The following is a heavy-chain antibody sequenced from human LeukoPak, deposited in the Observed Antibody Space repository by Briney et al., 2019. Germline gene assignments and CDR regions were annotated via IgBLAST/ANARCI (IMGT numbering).Heavy chain of an antibody. CDR2: IYTSGST. CDR1: GGSISSYY. D-gene: IGHD6-19*01. Sequence: SETLSLTCTVSGGSISSYYWSWIRQPAGKGLEWIGRIYTSGSTNYNPSLTSRVTMSVDTSKNQFSLKLSSVTAADTAVYYCARVKESSSGWYHYYYMDAWGKGTTVTISS. J-gene: IGHJ6*03. CDR3: ARVKESSSGWYHYYYMDA. V-gene: IGHV4-4*07.